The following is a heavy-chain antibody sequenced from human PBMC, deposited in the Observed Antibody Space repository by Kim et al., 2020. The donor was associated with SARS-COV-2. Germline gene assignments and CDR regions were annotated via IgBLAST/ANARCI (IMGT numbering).Heavy chain of an antibody. V-gene: IGHV1-69*04. CDR3: ARAGYPMGYFDY. Sequence: NYAQKFQGRVTITADKSTSTAYMELSSLRSEDMAVYYCARAGYPMGYFDYWGQGTLVTVSS. J-gene: IGHJ4*02. D-gene: IGHD6-13*01.